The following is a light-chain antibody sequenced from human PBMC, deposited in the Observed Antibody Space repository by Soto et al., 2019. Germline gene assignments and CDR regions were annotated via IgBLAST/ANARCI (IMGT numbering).Light chain of an antibody. V-gene: IGKV1-5*03. CDR2: KAS. J-gene: IGKJ1*01. Sequence: QMDQAPSTLFWTVGNRVTIPFRASQTISSWLAWYQQKPGKAPKLLIYKASTLKSGVPSRFSGSGSGTEFTLTISSLQPDDFATYYCQHYNSYSEAFGQGTKVDIK. CDR1: QTISSW. CDR3: QHYNSYSEA.